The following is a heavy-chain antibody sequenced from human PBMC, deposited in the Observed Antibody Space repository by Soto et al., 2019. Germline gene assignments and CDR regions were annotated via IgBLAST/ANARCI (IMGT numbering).Heavy chain of an antibody. CDR1: GGTFSSYA. Sequence: QVQLVQSGAEVKKPGSSVKVSCKASGGTFSSYAISWVLQAPGHGLEWMGGIIPIFGTANYAPKFQGRVTITADESTSTAYMELSSLRSEDTAVYYCARVPVEVAGSAFAYWGQGTLVTVSS. CDR2: IIPIFGTA. J-gene: IGHJ4*02. V-gene: IGHV1-69*12. D-gene: IGHD6-19*01. CDR3: ARVPVEVAGSAFAY.